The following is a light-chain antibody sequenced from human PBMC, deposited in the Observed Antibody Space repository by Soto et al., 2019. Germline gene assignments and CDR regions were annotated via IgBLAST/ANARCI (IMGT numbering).Light chain of an antibody. CDR3: QQDDNYPHT. CDR1: QSVRSW. CDR2: DAS. J-gene: IGKJ4*01. V-gene: IGKV1-5*01. Sequence: DIQMTQSPSTLSASLGDRFTITCRASQSVRSWLAWYQQKPGRAPKFLIYDASSLESGVPSRFSGSGSGTEFTLTISKLQPDDFATYYSQQDDNYPHTFGGGTKVDI.